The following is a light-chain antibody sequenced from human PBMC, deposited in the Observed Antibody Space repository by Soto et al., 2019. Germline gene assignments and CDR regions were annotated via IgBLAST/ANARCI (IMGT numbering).Light chain of an antibody. J-gene: IGLJ1*01. CDR1: SSDVGGYNY. Sequence: QSVLTQPASVSGSPGQSITISCTGTSSDVGGYNYVSWYQQHPGKAPKLMIYDVSYRPSGVSNRFSGSKSGNTASLTISGLQAEDDADYYCSSYTSSSAPVFGTGTKVTVL. CDR2: DVS. V-gene: IGLV2-14*01. CDR3: SSYTSSSAPV.